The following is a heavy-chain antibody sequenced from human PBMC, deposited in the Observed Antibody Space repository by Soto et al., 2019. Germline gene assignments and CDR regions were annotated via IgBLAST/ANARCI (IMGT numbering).Heavy chain of an antibody. CDR1: GFTFSSYA. V-gene: IGHV3-30*04. Sequence: GGSLRLSCAASGFTFSSYAMHWVRQAPGKGLEWVAVISYDGSNKYYADSVKGRFTISRDNSKNTLYLQMNSLRAEDTAVYYCARDRGELDLGILDYWGQGTLVTVSS. CDR3: ARDRGELDLGILDY. CDR2: ISYDGSNK. D-gene: IGHD1-7*01. J-gene: IGHJ4*02.